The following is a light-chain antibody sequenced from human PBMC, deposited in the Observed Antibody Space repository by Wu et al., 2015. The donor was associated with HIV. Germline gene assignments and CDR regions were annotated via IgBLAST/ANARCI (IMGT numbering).Light chain of an antibody. CDR3: QQYERSPRT. CDR2: GXY. J-gene: IGKJ1*01. V-gene: IGKV3-20*01. Sequence: EIALSQSSGTLSLSPGERATLSCRASQTVRVSHLAWYQQKAGQPPRLLIWGXYNRAGGVPDRFSGSVSGTDFTLTISRLGPDDFAMYYCQQYERSPRTFGQGTKVEI. CDR1: QTVRVSH.